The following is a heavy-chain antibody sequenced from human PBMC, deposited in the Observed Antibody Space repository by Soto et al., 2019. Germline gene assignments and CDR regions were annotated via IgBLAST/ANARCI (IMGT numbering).Heavy chain of an antibody. CDR1: GFTFSSYS. CDR2: ISSSSSTI. V-gene: IGHV3-48*01. Sequence: EVQLVESGGGLVQPGGSLRLSCAASGFTFSSYSMNWVCQAPGKGLEWVSYISSSSSTIYYADSVKGRFTISRDNAKNSLYLLMNSLRAEDTAVYYCAREGSSWFNWFDPWGQGTLVTVSS. CDR3: AREGSSWFNWFDP. J-gene: IGHJ5*02. D-gene: IGHD6-13*01.